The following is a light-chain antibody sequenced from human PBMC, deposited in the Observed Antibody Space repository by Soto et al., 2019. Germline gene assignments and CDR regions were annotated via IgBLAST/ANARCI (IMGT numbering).Light chain of an antibody. V-gene: IGKV3-11*01. CDR1: QSVSSY. J-gene: IGKJ5*01. Sequence: EIVLTQSPATLSLSPGERATLSCRASQSVSSYLAWYQQKPGQAPRLLIYDASNRATGIPARFSGSGSGTDFTLTISCLEPEDFGVYYCQQRSNWPQITFGQGTRLEIK. CDR3: QQRSNWPQIT. CDR2: DAS.